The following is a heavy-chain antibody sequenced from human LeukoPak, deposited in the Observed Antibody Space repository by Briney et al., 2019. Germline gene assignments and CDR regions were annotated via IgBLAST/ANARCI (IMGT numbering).Heavy chain of an antibody. Sequence: GSQRLSCAASGFIASTNYMTWVRQAPRKGLEWVSIIYSDGSTYYADSVKGRFTISIDNSKNTLYLQMNSLEAEDTAVCYCARDRFNGMDVWGQGTTVPVSS. CDR3: ARDRFNGMDV. V-gene: IGHV3-66*01. CDR1: GFIASTNY. J-gene: IGHJ6*02. CDR2: IYSDGST. D-gene: IGHD3-3*01.